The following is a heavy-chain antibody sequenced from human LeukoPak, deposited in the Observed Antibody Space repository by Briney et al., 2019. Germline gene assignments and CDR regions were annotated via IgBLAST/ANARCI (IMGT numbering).Heavy chain of an antibody. V-gene: IGHV4-34*01. J-gene: IGHJ6*02. CDR2: INHSGST. D-gene: IGHD4-17*01. Sequence: SETLSLTSAVYGGSFSGYYWSWIRQPPGKGLEWIGEINHSGSTNYNPSLKSRVTISVDTSKNQFSLRLSSVTAADTAVYYCASRGDYGAAYYYGMDVWGQGTTVTVSS. CDR1: GGSFSGYY. CDR3: ASRGDYGAAYYYGMDV.